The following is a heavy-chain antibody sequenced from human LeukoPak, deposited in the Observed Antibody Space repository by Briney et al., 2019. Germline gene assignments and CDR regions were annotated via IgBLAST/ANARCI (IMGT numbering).Heavy chain of an antibody. J-gene: IGHJ4*02. CDR3: ARIYVWGSYRFEY. V-gene: IGHV4-34*01. CDR2: INHSGST. D-gene: IGHD3-16*02. Sequence: SETLSLTCAFYGGSFSGYYWSWIRQPPGKGLEWIGEINHSGSTNYNPSLKSRVTISVDTAKNQFSLKLSYVPAADTAVYYCARIYVWGSYRFEYWGQGTLVTVSS. CDR1: GGSFSGYY.